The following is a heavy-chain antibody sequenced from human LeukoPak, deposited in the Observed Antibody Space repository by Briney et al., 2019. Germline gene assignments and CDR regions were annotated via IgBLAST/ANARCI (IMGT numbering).Heavy chain of an antibody. V-gene: IGHV5-10-1*01. CDR3: ARRDRSSSWYPNYYYYGMDV. D-gene: IGHD6-13*01. CDR2: IDPSDSYT. J-gene: IGHJ6*04. Sequence: PGESLKISCKGSGYSFTSYWISWVRRMPGKGLEWMGRIDPSDSYTNYSPSFQGHVTISADKSISTAYLQWSSLKASDTAMYYCARRDRSSSWYPNYYYYGMDVWGKGTTVTVSS. CDR1: GYSFTSYW.